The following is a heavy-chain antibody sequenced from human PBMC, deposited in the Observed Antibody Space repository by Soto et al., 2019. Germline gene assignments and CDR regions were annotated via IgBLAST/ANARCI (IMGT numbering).Heavy chain of an antibody. CDR1: GFTFSSYG. Sequence: GGSLRLSCAASGFTFSSYGMHWVRQAPGKGLEWVSGINCSGGSTDYADSVKGRFTISRDNSKNTLYLQMNSLRAEDTAVYYCAKDEGYCSSTSCYRWFDPWGQGTLVTVSS. CDR2: INCSGGST. V-gene: IGHV3-23*01. D-gene: IGHD2-2*01. J-gene: IGHJ5*02. CDR3: AKDEGYCSSTSCYRWFDP.